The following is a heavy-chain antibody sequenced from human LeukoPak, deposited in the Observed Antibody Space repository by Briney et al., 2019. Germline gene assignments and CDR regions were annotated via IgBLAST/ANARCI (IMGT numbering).Heavy chain of an antibody. CDR1: GYTFTGYY. CDR3: ARDSGIAAAGTSDY. Sequence: GASVKVSCKASGYTFTGYYMHWVRQAPGQGLEWMGWINPNSGGTNYAQKFQGRVTMTRDTSISTAYMELSRLRSDDTAVYYCARDSGIAAAGTSDYWGQGTLVTVSS. V-gene: IGHV1-2*02. D-gene: IGHD6-13*01. J-gene: IGHJ4*02. CDR2: INPNSGGT.